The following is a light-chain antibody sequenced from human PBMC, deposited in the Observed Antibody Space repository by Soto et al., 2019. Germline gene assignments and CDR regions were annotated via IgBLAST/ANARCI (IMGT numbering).Light chain of an antibody. V-gene: IGKV3-20*01. CDR1: QSVSSNY. J-gene: IGKJ1*01. Sequence: ETVLTQSPGTLSLSPGERATLSCRASQSVSSNYLAWYQQKPGQAPRLLMYGASTRATGIPDRFSGSGSGTDFTLTISRLEPEDFAVYYCQQYYGTPRAFGPGTKVEVK. CDR3: QQYYGTPRA. CDR2: GAS.